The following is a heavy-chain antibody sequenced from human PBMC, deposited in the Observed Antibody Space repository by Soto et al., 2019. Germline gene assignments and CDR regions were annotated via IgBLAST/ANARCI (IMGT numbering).Heavy chain of an antibody. CDR2: IWYDGSKK. D-gene: IGHD4-17*01. V-gene: IGHV3-33*01. Sequence: QVQLVESGGGVVQPERSLRLSCAASGFSFRSHGMRWVRQAPGKGLEWVAVIWYDGSKKYYADSVKGRFTISRDNSKNTLYLEMNSLRAEDTAVYYCARDSSGVTTYFDSWGQGSLVTVSS. CDR1: GFSFRSHG. J-gene: IGHJ4*02. CDR3: ARDSSGVTTYFDS.